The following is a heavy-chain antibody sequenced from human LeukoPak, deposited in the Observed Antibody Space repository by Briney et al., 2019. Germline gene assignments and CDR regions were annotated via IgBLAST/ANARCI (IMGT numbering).Heavy chain of an antibody. CDR3: ARAGQQHGSILSY. Sequence: GGSLRLSCAASGFTFSSYSMTWVRQAPVKALEWVSSISSSSSYIYYADSVKGRFTISRDNAKNSLYLQMNSLRAEDTAVYYCARAGQQHGSILSYWGQGTLVTVSS. J-gene: IGHJ4*02. D-gene: IGHD6-13*01. V-gene: IGHV3-21*01. CDR2: ISSSSSYI. CDR1: GFTFSSYS.